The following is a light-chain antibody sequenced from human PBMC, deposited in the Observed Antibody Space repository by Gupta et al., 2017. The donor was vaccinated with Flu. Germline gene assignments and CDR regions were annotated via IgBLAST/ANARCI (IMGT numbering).Light chain of an antibody. CDR1: RDIGRY. CDR3: QQSDSNSYN. J-gene: IGKJ2*01. V-gene: IGKV1-39*01. CDR2: DAS. Sequence: DIHMTQSPSSLSASVGDRVTITCRASRDIGRYLNWYQQKPGKGPKVVIYDASKLQSGVPSRFSGSGSATDYTLTISRMQPEESATYYCQQSDSNSYNFGQGTKLEIK.